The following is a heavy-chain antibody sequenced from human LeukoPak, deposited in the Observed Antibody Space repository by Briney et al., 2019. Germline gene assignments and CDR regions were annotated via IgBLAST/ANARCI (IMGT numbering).Heavy chain of an antibody. CDR2: ISGSGGST. V-gene: IGHV3-23*01. D-gene: IGHD3-10*01. CDR1: GLTFSSYA. Sequence: SGGSLRLSCAASGLTFSSYAMSWVRQAPGKGLEWVSAISGSGGSTYYADSVKGRFTISRDNSKNTLYLQMNSLRAEDTAVYYCAKMGTMVRGVFDYWGQGTLVTVSS. J-gene: IGHJ4*02. CDR3: AKMGTMVRGVFDY.